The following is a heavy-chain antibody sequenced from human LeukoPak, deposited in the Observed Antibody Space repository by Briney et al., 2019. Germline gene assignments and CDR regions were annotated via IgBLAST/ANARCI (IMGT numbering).Heavy chain of an antibody. V-gene: IGHV3-48*03. CDR2: ISSSGSTI. J-gene: IGHJ6*04. Sequence: GGSLRLSCAASGFTFSRYEMNWVRQAPGKGLEWVSYISSSGSTIYYADSVKGRFTISRDNAKNSLYLQMNSLRAEDTAVYYCARASLRYFDWLLGTGMDVWGKGTTVTVSS. D-gene: IGHD3-9*01. CDR3: ARASLRYFDWLLGTGMDV. CDR1: GFTFSRYE.